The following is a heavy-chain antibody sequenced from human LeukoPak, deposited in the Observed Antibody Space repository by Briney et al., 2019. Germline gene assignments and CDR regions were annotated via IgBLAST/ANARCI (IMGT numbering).Heavy chain of an antibody. D-gene: IGHD3-22*01. V-gene: IGHV1-69*13. CDR3: ARVGSGRGYYDSSGYYLDY. CDR2: IIPIFGTA. Sequence: SVKVSCKASGGTLSSYAISWVRQAPGQGLEWMGGIIPIFGTANYAQKFQGRVTITADESTSTAYMELSSLRSEDTAVYYCARVGSGRGYYDSSGYYLDYWGQGTLVTVSS. CDR1: GGTLSSYA. J-gene: IGHJ4*02.